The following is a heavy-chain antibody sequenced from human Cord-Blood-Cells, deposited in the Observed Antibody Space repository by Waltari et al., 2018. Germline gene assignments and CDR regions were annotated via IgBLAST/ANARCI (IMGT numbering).Heavy chain of an antibody. CDR1: GGSISSSSYY. Sequence: QLQLQESGPGLVKPSETLSLTCTVSGGSISSSSYYWGWIRQPPGKGLEWIGSICYSGNTYYHPSLEGRVTIDVDTSKSHVSLKLSSVTAADTAVYYCARHEIYDFWSGYYFDYWGQGTLVTVSS. D-gene: IGHD3-3*01. CDR3: ARHEIYDFWSGYYFDY. J-gene: IGHJ4*02. CDR2: ICYSGNT. V-gene: IGHV4-39*01.